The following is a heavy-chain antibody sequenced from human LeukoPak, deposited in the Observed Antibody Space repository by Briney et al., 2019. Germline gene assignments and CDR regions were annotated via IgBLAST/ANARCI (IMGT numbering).Heavy chain of an antibody. CDR2: IYYSGST. D-gene: IGHD3-3*01. J-gene: IGHJ6*03. Sequence: SETLSLTCTVSGGSISSYYWSWIRQPPGKGLEWIGYIYYSGSTNYNPSLKSRVTISVDTSKNQFSLKLSSVTAADTAVYYCARLRSYYDFWSGYYTPYYYMDVWGKGTTVTVSS. CDR3: ARLRSYYDFWSGYYTPYYYMDV. V-gene: IGHV4-59*01. CDR1: GGSISSYY.